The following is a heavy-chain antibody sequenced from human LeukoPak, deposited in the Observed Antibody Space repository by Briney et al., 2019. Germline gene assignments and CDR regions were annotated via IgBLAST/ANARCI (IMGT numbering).Heavy chain of an antibody. CDR3: ARTYYDGSGSYYTNRNWFDP. CDR2: IYHSGDT. J-gene: IGHJ5*02. V-gene: IGHV4-38-2*02. Sequence: PSETLSLTCTVSGYSISSGYYWGWIRQPPGKGLEWIGIIYHSGDTYYNPSLKSRLTISVDTSKNQFSLKLSSVTAADTAVYYCARTYYDGSGSYYTNRNWFDPWGQGTLVTVSS. CDR1: GYSISSGYY. D-gene: IGHD3-10*01.